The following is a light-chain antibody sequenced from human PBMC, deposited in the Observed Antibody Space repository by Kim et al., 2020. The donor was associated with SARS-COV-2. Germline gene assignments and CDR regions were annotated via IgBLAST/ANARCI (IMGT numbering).Light chain of an antibody. CDR2: LNSDGSH. V-gene: IGLV4-69*01. CDR3: QTWDTGIHV. Sequence: QLVLTQSPSASASLGASVKLTCTLSSGHSRNVIAWHQQQPERGPRYLMKLNSDGSHTKGDGIPDRFSGSSSGAERYLTIASLQSKDEADYYCQTWDTGIHVFGGGTQLTVL. CDR1: SGHSRNV. J-gene: IGLJ2*01.